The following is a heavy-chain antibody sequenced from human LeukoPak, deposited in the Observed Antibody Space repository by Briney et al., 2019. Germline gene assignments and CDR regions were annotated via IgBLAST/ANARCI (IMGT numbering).Heavy chain of an antibody. D-gene: IGHD6-13*01. CDR1: GYTFISYD. CDR2: MNPNSGNT. Sequence: ASVKVSCKASGYTFISYDINWVRQAPGQGLEWMGWMNPNSGNTDYAQKFQGRVTMTRNTSISTAYMELRSLRSEDTAVHYCARTASSWSSRYYYYMDVWGKGTTVTVSS. CDR3: ARTASSWSSRYYYYMDV. J-gene: IGHJ6*03. V-gene: IGHV1-8*01.